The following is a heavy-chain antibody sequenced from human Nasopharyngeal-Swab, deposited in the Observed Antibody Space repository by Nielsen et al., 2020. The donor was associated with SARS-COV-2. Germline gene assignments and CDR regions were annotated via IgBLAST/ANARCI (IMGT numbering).Heavy chain of an antibody. CDR3: ARGDYDFGGGGMDV. D-gene: IGHD3-3*01. Sequence: GGSLRLSFAASGFTFNKYDIHWVRQAPGEGLEWVSSIVTAGDTYYPDSVRGRFTISRENAKSSLYLQMNSLRPGDTAVYYCARGDYDFGGGGMDVWGQGTTVTVSS. J-gene: IGHJ6*02. CDR2: IVTAGDT. CDR1: GFTFNKYD. V-gene: IGHV3-13*01.